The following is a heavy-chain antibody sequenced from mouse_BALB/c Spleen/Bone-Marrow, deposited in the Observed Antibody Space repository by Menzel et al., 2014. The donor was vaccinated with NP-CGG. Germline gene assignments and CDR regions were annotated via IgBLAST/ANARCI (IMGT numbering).Heavy chain of an antibody. CDR3: ARSDYRFDPLPY. D-gene: IGHD2-14*01. Sequence: VQLQQSGAELVMPGASVKMSCMASGHTFTDYWMHWVKQRPGQGLEWIGAIDTSDSYTSYNQKFKGKATLTVDESSSTAYMQLSSLTSEDSAVYYCARSDYRFDPLPYWGQGTLVTVSA. J-gene: IGHJ3*01. V-gene: IGHV1-69*01. CDR2: IDTSDSYT. CDR1: GHTFTDYW.